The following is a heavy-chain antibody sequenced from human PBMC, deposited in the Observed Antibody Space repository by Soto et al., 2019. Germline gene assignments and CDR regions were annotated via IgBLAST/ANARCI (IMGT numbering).Heavy chain of an antibody. Sequence: PGGSLRLSCAASGFTFTTFAMNWVRQAPGKGLEWVSLISGSGLSAYYADSVKGRFTISRDNSKNTLYLQMNDLRAEGTAVYYCAKDQGFGNLGAEYFHHWGQGSLVTVSS. CDR1: GFTFTTFA. V-gene: IGHV3-23*01. CDR3: AKDQGFGNLGAEYFHH. D-gene: IGHD3-10*01. CDR2: ISGSGLSA. J-gene: IGHJ1*01.